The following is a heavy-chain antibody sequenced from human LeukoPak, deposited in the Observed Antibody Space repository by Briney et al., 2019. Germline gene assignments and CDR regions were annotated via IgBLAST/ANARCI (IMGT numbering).Heavy chain of an antibody. Sequence: WASVKVSCKASGGTFSSYAISWVRQPPGQGLEWMGGIIPIFGTANYAQKFQGRVTITADESTSTAYMELSSLRSEDTAVYYCARAYYGSGSYYNVYYYYMDVWGKGTTVTVSS. V-gene: IGHV1-69*13. CDR2: IIPIFGTA. CDR1: GGTFSSYA. CDR3: ARAYYGSGSYYNVYYYYMDV. J-gene: IGHJ6*03. D-gene: IGHD3-10*01.